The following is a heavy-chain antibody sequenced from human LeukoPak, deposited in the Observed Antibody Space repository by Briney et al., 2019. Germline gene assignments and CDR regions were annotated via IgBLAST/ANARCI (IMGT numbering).Heavy chain of an antibody. CDR2: ISNSGDST. V-gene: IGHV3-48*03. Sequence: PGGSLRLSCAASGFTFSSYEMNWVRQAPGKGLEWVSYISNSGDSTYYADSVKGRFTISRDNAKNSLYLQMNSLRAEDTAVYYCARGALRYFDWLLHDAFDIWGQGTMVTVSS. CDR3: ARGALRYFDWLLHDAFDI. CDR1: GFTFSSYE. J-gene: IGHJ3*02. D-gene: IGHD3-9*01.